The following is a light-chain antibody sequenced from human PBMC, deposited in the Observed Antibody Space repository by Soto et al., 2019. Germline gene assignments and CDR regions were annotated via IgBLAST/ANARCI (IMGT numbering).Light chain of an antibody. CDR1: QTISDS. CDR2: DVS. J-gene: IGKJ1*01. Sequence: DIQMTQSPSALSASVGDRVTITCRASQTISDSLAWYQQKPGKAPDLLISDVSRLERGVASRCSGSGSGTEFTLTISSMQPDDFATYYCQQYHGYSRTFGQGTKVDIK. CDR3: QQYHGYSRT. V-gene: IGKV1-5*01.